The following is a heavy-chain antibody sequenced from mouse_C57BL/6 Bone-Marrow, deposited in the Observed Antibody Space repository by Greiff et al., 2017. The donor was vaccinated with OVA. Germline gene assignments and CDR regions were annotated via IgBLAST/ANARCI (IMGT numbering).Heavy chain of an antibody. CDR1: GFTFSSYG. J-gene: IGHJ3*01. Sequence: EVKLVESGGDLVKPGGSLKLSCAASGFTFSSYGMSWVRQTPDKRLEWVATISSGGSYTYYPDSVKGRFTISRDNAKNTLYLQMSSLKSEDTAMYYCARPLKFAYWGQGTLVTVSA. CDR3: ARPLKFAY. CDR2: ISSGGSYT. V-gene: IGHV5-6*01.